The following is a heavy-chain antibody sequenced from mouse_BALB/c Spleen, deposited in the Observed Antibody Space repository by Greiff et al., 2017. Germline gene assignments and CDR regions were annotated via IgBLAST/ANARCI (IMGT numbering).Heavy chain of an antibody. Sequence: QVQLQQSGAELAKPGASVKMSCKASGYTFTSYWMHWVKQRPGQGLEWIGYINPSTGYTEYNQKFKDKATLTADKSSSTAYMQLSSLTSEDSAVYYCARRGITTVVAPVDYWGQGTTLTVSS. CDR3: ARRGITTVVAPVDY. V-gene: IGHV1-7*01. D-gene: IGHD1-1*01. CDR2: INPSTGYT. CDR1: GYTFTSYW. J-gene: IGHJ2*01.